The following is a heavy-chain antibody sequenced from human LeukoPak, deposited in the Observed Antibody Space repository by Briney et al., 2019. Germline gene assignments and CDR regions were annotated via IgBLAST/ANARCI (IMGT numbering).Heavy chain of an antibody. D-gene: IGHD4-17*01. Sequence: SETLSLTCTVSGGSISSSSHSWSWIRQPPGKGLEWIGEINHSGTTNYNPSLKSRVTISVDTSKNQFSLKLSSVTAADTAVYCSARAPPTTVTRFDFWGQGTLVTVSS. CDR1: GGSISSSSHS. V-gene: IGHV4-39*07. J-gene: IGHJ4*02. CDR2: INHSGTT. CDR3: ARAPPTTVTRFDF.